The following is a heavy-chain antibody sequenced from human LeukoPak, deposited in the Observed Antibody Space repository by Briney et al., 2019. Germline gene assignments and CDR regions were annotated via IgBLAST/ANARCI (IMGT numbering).Heavy chain of an antibody. CDR2: INAGNGNT. D-gene: IGHD3-9*01. CDR3: ARVLADYDILTHHYFDY. J-gene: IGHJ4*02. Sequence: GASVKVSCKASGYTFTSYAMHWVRQAPGQRLEWMGWINAGNGNTKYSQKFQGRVTITRDTSASTAYMELSSLRSEDPAVYYCARVLADYDILTHHYFDYWGQGTLVTVSS. V-gene: IGHV1-3*01. CDR1: GYTFTSYA.